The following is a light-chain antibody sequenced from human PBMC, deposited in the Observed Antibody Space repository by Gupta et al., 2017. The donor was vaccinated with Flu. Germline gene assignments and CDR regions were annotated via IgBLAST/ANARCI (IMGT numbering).Light chain of an antibody. V-gene: IGLV3-21*02. CDR3: QVWDRSDDHPGVL. CDR2: DDS. J-gene: IGLJ2*01. Sequence: SYVLTQPPSVSVAPGPTASLVCGGNHIGGKSVHWSRQKPGQAPVLVVYDDSKRPSGTPDRFSGSNSVHTATLTISRVEDGDEADYYCQVWDRSDDHPGVLFGGGTKLTVL. CDR1: HIGGKS.